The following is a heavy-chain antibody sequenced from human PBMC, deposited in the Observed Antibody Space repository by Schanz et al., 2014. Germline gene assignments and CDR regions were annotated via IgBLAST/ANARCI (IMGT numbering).Heavy chain of an antibody. V-gene: IGHV1-46*01. Sequence: QVQLVQSGAEVKKPGASVKLSCEASGYTFTSYFLHWVRQAPGQGPEWMGIIHPSGGSTNYAQQFLGRLTMTRDTSTNTVYMNLSSLTSADTAVYYCARGFLASGGKTFDCWAQGTLVTVSS. CDR2: IHPSGGST. D-gene: IGHD1-26*01. CDR3: ARGFLASGGKTFDC. J-gene: IGHJ4*02. CDR1: GYTFTSYF.